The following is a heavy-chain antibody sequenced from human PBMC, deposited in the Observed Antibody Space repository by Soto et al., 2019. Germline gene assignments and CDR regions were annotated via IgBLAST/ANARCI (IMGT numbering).Heavy chain of an antibody. CDR1: GFSLSTSGVG. Sequence: QITLKESGPTLVKPTQTLTLNCTLSGFSLSTSGVGVGWIRQPPEKALEWLIVIYWDDDKRYSQSLKSRLTSAKDTSKNQVIYTMTNVDPVGTATYYCARATYNSDREGYAFDIWGQGTMVAVSS. CDR2: IYWDDDK. D-gene: IGHD1-20*01. CDR3: ARATYNSDREGYAFDI. J-gene: IGHJ3*02. V-gene: IGHV2-5*02.